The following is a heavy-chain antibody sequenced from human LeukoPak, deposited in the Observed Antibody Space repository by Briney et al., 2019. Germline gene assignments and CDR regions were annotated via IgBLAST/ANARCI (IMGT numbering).Heavy chain of an antibody. CDR3: ARHAKRDMVVEGQFDP. D-gene: IGHD2-15*01. J-gene: IGHJ5*02. CDR1: GYSISSGYY. V-gene: IGHV4-38-2*01. CDR2: IYHSGST. Sequence: SETLSLTCAVSGYSISSGYYWGWIRPPPGNGLEWIGSIYHSGSTYYNPSLKSRVTISVDTSKNQFSLKLSSVTAADTAVYYCARHAKRDMVVEGQFDPWGQGTLVTVSS.